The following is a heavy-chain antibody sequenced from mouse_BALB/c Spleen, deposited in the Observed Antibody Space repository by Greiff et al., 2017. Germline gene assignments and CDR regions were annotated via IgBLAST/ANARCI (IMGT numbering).Heavy chain of an antibody. CDR1: GFTFSSFG. Sequence: EVQVVESGGGLVQPGGSRKLSCAASGFTFSSFGMHWVRQAPEKGLEWVAYISSGSSTIYYADTVKGRFTISRDNPKNTLFLQMTSLRSEDTAMYYCARGWEAMDYWGQGTSVTVSS. CDR2: ISSGSSTI. D-gene: IGHD4-1*01. V-gene: IGHV5-17*02. CDR3: ARGWEAMDY. J-gene: IGHJ4*01.